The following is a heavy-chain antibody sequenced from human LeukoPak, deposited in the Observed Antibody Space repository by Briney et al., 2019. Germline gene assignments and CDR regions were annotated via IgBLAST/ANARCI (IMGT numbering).Heavy chain of an antibody. CDR2: IYYSGST. CDR3: ARGPQPWHIPRDGYRVSAAFDI. Sequence: SETLSLTCTVSGGSISSSSYYWGWIRQPPGKGLEWIGSIYYSGSTYYNPSLKSRVTISVDTSKNQFSLKLSSVTAADTAVYYCARGPQPWHIPRDGYRVSAAFDIWGQGTMVTVSS. V-gene: IGHV4-39*07. CDR1: GGSISSSSYY. J-gene: IGHJ3*02. D-gene: IGHD5-24*01.